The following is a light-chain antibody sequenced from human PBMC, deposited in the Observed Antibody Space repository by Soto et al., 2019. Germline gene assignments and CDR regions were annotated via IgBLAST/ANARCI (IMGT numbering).Light chain of an antibody. CDR2: GAS. V-gene: IGKV3-20*01. Sequence: EIVMTQSPATLSVSPGERATLSCRASQSLNDNLAWYQQKPGQAPRLLIYGASSRATAIPDRFSGSGSGTDFTLTINRLEPEDFAVYYCQHFGSSLTFGGGTKVDIK. J-gene: IGKJ4*01. CDR3: QHFGSSLT. CDR1: QSLNDN.